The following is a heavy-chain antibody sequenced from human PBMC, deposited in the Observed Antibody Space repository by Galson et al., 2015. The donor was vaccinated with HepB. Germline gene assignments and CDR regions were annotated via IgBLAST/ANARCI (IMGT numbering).Heavy chain of an antibody. V-gene: IGHV3-30*03. CDR2: ISYDGSNK. D-gene: IGHD1-26*01. J-gene: IGHJ3*02. CDR1: GFTFSSYG. Sequence: SLRLSCAASGFTFSSYGMHWVRQAPGKGLEWVAVISYDGSNKYYADSVKGRFTISRDNSKNTLYLQMNSLRAEDTAVYYCASGVLYRYSGSYYDDAFDIWGQGTMVTVSS. CDR3: ASGVLYRYSGSYYDDAFDI.